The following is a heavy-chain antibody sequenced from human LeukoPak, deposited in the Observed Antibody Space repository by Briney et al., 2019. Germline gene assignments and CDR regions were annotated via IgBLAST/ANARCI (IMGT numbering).Heavy chain of an antibody. V-gene: IGHV3-21*01. CDR2: ISSSSSYI. D-gene: IGHD3-22*01. CDR3: AREQNYYDSSGVP. CDR1: GFTFRNYA. Sequence: GRSLRLSCAASGFTFRNYAMSWVRQAPGKGLEWVSSISSSSSYIYYADSVKGRFTISRDNAKNSLYLQMNSLRAEDTAVYYCAREQNYYDSSGVPWGQGTLVTVSS. J-gene: IGHJ5*02.